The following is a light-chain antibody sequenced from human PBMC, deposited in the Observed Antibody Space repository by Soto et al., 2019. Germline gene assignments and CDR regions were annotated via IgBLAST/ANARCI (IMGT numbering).Light chain of an antibody. CDR1: SSNIGAGYD. CDR2: DNN. J-gene: IGLJ2*01. Sequence: QSVLTQPPSVSGAPGQTVTISCTGNSSNIGAGYDVHWYQQLPGTAPKLLIYDNNKRPSGIPDRFSGSKSGTSGTLDITGLQTGDEADYYCATWDGSLPGEVFGGGTKLTVL. V-gene: IGLV1-51*01. CDR3: ATWDGSLPGEV.